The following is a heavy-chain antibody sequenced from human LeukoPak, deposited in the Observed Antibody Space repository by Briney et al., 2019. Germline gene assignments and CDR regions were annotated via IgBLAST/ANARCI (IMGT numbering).Heavy chain of an antibody. CDR2: ISGSGDST. D-gene: IGHD2-15*01. J-gene: IGHJ3*02. CDR1: GFTFSSYA. Sequence: GGSLRLSCAASGFTFSSYAMSWVRQAPGKGLEWVSAISGSGDSTYYADSVKGRFTISRDNSKNTLYLQMNSLRAEDTAVYYCASGCSGGNCYYAFDIWGQGTMVTVSS. CDR3: ASGCSGGNCYYAFDI. V-gene: IGHV3-23*01.